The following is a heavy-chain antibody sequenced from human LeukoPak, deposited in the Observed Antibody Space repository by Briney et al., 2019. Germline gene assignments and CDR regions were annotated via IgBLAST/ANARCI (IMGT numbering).Heavy chain of an antibody. Sequence: ASVKVSCKASGGTFSSYAISWVRQAPGQGLEWMGGIIPIFGTANYAQKFQGRVTITADESTSTAYMELSSLRSEDTAVYYCARGKAVADYYYYGMDVWGKGTTVTVSS. CDR2: IIPIFGTA. CDR3: ARGKAVADYYYYGMDV. D-gene: IGHD6-19*01. J-gene: IGHJ6*04. CDR1: GGTFSSYA. V-gene: IGHV1-69*13.